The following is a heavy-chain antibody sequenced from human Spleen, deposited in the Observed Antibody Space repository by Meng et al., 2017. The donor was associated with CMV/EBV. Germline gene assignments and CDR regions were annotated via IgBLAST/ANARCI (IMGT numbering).Heavy chain of an antibody. V-gene: IGHV4-30-4*08. CDR2: IYYTGST. CDR1: GGSIGSDDYS. CDR3: ARVRDVFRYFDY. J-gene: IGHJ4*02. Sequence: SETLSLTCTVSGGSIGSDDYSWNWIRQPPGKALEWIGNIYYTGSTNYNPSLKSRLTISVDTSKNQFSLILTFVTAADTAVYYCARVRDVFRYFDYWGQGTLVTVSS.